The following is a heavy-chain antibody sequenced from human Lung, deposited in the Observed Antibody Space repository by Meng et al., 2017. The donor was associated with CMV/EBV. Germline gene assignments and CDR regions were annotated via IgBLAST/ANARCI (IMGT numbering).Heavy chain of an antibody. V-gene: IGHV2-70D*14. CDR1: GFSLSSTGLR. Sequence: SGXXLVXPTPTLTLTCTSSGFSLSSTGLRVNWIRQPPGKALEWLARIDWHDDKLYNTSLRTRLTISKDTFKNQVVLTMTDMDHVDTATYYCARTSDYYHVMDVWXQGTXVTVSS. CDR2: IDWHDDK. J-gene: IGHJ6*02. CDR3: ARTSDYYHVMDV.